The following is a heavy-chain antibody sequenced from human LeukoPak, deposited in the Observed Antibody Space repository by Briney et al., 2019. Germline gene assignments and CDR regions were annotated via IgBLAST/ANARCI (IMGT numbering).Heavy chain of an antibody. D-gene: IGHD1-1*01. CDR2: IHHSGST. J-gene: IGHJ4*02. CDR3: ARVNWNPDY. V-gene: IGHV4-38-2*01. CDR1: GYSISRGYH. Sequence: SETLSLTCAVSGYSISRGYHWGWIRQPPGKGLEWIGSIHHSGSTYYKSSLKSRVTISVDTSKNQFSLKVSSVTAADTAVDYCARVNWNPDYWGQGTLVTVSS.